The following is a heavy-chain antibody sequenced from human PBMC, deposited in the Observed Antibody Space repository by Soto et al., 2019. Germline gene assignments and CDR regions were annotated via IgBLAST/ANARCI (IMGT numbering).Heavy chain of an antibody. Sequence: QVQLQESGPGLVKPSGTLSLTCAVSGGSISSSNWWSWARQPPGKGLEWIGETYHSGSTNYNPSLKSRVTISVDKSKNQFSLKLSSVTAADTAVYYCARDHRVRGVIGYYYYGMDVWGQGTTVTVSS. CDR3: ARDHRVRGVIGYYYYGMDV. CDR1: GGSISSSNW. J-gene: IGHJ6*02. V-gene: IGHV4-4*02. D-gene: IGHD3-10*01. CDR2: TYHSGST.